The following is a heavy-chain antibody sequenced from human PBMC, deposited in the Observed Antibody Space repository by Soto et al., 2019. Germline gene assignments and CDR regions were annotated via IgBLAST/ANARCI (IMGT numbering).Heavy chain of an antibody. CDR2: ISAYNANT. Sequence: ASLNVSFKASCYTFTIYVIILLLQSPVQGLEWMGWISAYNANTNYAQKLQGRVTMTTDTSTSTSYMELRSLRSDDTAVYFCARDRLGAIGEYWGKGTLVNVSS. V-gene: IGHV1-18*01. CDR1: CYTFTIYV. CDR3: ARDRLGAIGEY. D-gene: IGHD1-26*01. J-gene: IGHJ4*02.